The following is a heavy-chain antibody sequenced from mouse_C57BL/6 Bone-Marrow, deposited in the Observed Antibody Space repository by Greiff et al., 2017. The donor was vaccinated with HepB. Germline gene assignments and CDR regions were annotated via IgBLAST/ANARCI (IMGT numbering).Heavy chain of an antibody. D-gene: IGHD1-1*01. CDR3: ARRIYYGSMYFDV. Sequence: VQLQQSGAELARPGASVKLSCKASGYTFTSYGISWVKQRTGQGLEWIGEIYPRSGNTYYNEKFKGKATLTADKSSSTAYMALRSLTSEDSAVYFCARRIYYGSMYFDVWGTGTTVTVSS. CDR1: GYTFTSYG. CDR2: IYPRSGNT. J-gene: IGHJ1*03. V-gene: IGHV1-81*01.